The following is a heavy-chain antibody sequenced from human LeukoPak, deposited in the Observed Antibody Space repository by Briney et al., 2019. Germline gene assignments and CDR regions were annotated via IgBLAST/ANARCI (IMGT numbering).Heavy chain of an antibody. CDR3: AREPEPRGLNWFDP. V-gene: IGHV3-48*04. D-gene: IGHD5-12*01. CDR1: GFIFNDYW. J-gene: IGHJ5*02. CDR2: ISSSGSII. Sequence: PGGSLRLSCAVSGFIFNDYWMAWVRQAPGKGLEWISYISSSGSIIYDADSVKGRFTISRDNAKNALYLQMNSLRAEDTAVYYCAREPEPRGLNWFDPWGQGTLVTVSS.